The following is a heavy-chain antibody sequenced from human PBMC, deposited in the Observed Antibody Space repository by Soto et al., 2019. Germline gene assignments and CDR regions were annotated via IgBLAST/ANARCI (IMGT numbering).Heavy chain of an antibody. CDR3: ARGTYYYDSSGYYYAPVFDY. CDR2: IYHSGST. V-gene: IGHV4-30-2*01. D-gene: IGHD3-22*01. J-gene: IGHJ4*02. Sequence: SETLSLTCAVSGGSISSGGYSWSWIRQPPGKGLEWIGYIYHSGSTYYNPSLKSRVTISVDRSKNQFSLKLSSVTAADTAVYYCARGTYYYDSSGYYYAPVFDYWGQGTLVTVSS. CDR1: GGSISSGGYS.